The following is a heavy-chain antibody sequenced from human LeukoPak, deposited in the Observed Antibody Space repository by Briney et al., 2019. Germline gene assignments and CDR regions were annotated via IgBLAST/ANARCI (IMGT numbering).Heavy chain of an antibody. J-gene: IGHJ4*02. V-gene: IGHV4-34*01. CDR1: GGSFSGYY. CDR3: ASVRQLYSPPIDY. D-gene: IGHD2-15*01. Sequence: PSETLSLTCAVYGGSFSGYYWSWIRQPPGKGLEWIGEINHSGSTNYNPSLKSRVTISVDTSKNQFSLKLSSVTAADTAVYYCASVRQLYSPPIDYWGQGTLVTVSS. CDR2: INHSGST.